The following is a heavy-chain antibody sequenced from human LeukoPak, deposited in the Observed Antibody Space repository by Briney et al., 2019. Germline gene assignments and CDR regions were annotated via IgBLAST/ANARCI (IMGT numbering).Heavy chain of an antibody. Sequence: SETLSLTCTVSGGSISSYYWSWIRQPAGKGLEWIGRIYTSGSTNYNPSLKSRVTMSVDTSKNQFSLELSSVTAADTAVYYCARTDSSGYYYEDWFDPWGQGTLVTVSS. D-gene: IGHD3-22*01. CDR2: IYTSGST. CDR3: ARTDSSGYYYEDWFDP. V-gene: IGHV4-4*07. J-gene: IGHJ5*02. CDR1: GGSISSYY.